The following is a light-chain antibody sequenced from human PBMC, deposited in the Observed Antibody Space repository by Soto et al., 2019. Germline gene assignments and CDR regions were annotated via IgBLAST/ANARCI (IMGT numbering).Light chain of an antibody. CDR2: EVT. Sequence: QSALAQPSSLSVSPGQSITISFTGTSTDVNGHDYVSWYQQHPGKAPKVIIYEVTNRPSGISNRFSGSKSGNTASLTISGLQAEDEADYHCCSYTSGTSVFGTGTKVTVL. J-gene: IGLJ1*01. CDR1: STDVNGHDY. V-gene: IGLV2-14*01. CDR3: CSYTSGTSV.